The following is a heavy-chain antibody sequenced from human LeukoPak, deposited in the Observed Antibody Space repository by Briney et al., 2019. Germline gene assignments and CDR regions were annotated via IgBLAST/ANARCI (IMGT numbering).Heavy chain of an antibody. V-gene: IGHV4-39*07. Sequence: SETLSPTCTVSGGSISSSSYYWGWIRQPPGKGLEWIGSIYYSGSTYYNPSLKSRVTISVDTSKNQFSLKLSSVTAADTAVYYCASPISDLYSWGADAFDIWGQGTMVTVSS. CDR1: GGSISSSSYY. CDR2: IYYSGST. CDR3: ASPISDLYSWGADAFDI. J-gene: IGHJ3*02. D-gene: IGHD1-20*01.